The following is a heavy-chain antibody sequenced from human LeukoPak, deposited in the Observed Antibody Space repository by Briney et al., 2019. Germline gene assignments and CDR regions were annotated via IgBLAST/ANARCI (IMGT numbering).Heavy chain of an antibody. CDR1: GGSISSGGYY. D-gene: IGHD3-3*01. CDR3: ARAKEYYDFWSGTNWFDP. Sequence: SGTLSLTCTVSGGSISSGGYYWSWIRQHPGKGLEWIGYIYYSGSTYYNPSLKSRVTISVDTSKNQFSLKLSSVTAADTAVYYCARAKEYYDFWSGTNWFDPWGQGTLVTVSS. V-gene: IGHV4-31*03. J-gene: IGHJ5*02. CDR2: IYYSGST.